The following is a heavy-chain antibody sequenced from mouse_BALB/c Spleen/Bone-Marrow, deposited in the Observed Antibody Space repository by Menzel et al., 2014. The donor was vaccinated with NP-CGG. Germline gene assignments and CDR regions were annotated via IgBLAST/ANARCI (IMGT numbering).Heavy chain of an antibody. CDR1: GYTFTSYT. Sequence: VQLQQSAAELARPGASVKMSCKASGYTFTSYTMHWVKQRPGQGLEWIGYINPSSGYTEYNQKFKDKTTLTADKSSSTAYMQLSSLTSEDSAVYYCARERGWPYAMDYWGQGTSVTASS. CDR3: ARERGWPYAMDY. D-gene: IGHD2-3*01. CDR2: INPSSGYT. V-gene: IGHV1-4*02. J-gene: IGHJ4*01.